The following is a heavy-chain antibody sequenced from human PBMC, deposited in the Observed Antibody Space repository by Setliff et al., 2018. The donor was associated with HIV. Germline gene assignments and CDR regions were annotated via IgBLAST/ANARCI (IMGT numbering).Heavy chain of an antibody. J-gene: IGHJ5*02. D-gene: IGHD2-21*01. Sequence: SETLSLTCTVSGDSVSSRSYYWSWIRQPPGKGLERIGYIYYSGSTNYNPSLKSRVTISVDTSKNQFSLKLTSVTASDTAVYYCARAAAGNTGPYDLWGQGSPVTVSS. CDR1: GDSVSSRSYY. V-gene: IGHV4-61*01. CDR3: ARAAAGNTGPYDL. CDR2: IYYSGST.